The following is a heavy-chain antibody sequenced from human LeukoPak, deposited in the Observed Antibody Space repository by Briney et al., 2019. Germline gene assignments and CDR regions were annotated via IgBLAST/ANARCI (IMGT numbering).Heavy chain of an antibody. Sequence: SETLSLTCTVSGGSISSYYWSWIRQPAGKGLEWIGRIYTSGSTNYNPSLKSRVTISVDKSKNQFSLKLSSVTAADTAVYYCARDLRGSSSWYLDYWGQGTLVTVSS. D-gene: IGHD6-13*01. V-gene: IGHV4-4*07. CDR3: ARDLRGSSSWYLDY. CDR1: GGSISSYY. CDR2: IYTSGST. J-gene: IGHJ4*02.